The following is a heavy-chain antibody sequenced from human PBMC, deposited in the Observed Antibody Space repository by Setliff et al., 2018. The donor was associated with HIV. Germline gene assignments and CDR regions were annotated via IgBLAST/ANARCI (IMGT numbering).Heavy chain of an antibody. D-gene: IGHD6-13*01. CDR3: ARRAGYTSSWYREDYYYMDV. CDR2: VGTSGNT. CDR1: GFTFRNYD. Sequence: GGSLRLSCAASGFTFRNYDMYWVRQATGKGLEWVSAVGTSGNTYYPGSVKGRFTNSRENAKNSLYLQMNSLRAGDTAVYYCARRAGYTSSWYREDYYYMDVWGKGTTVTVSS. J-gene: IGHJ6*03. V-gene: IGHV3-13*01.